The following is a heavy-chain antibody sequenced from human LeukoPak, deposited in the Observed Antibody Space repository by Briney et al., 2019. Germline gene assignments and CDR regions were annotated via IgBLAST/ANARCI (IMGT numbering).Heavy chain of an antibody. CDR3: ARDTIAAAGRPSWNFDL. V-gene: IGHV4-31*03. J-gene: IGHJ2*01. Sequence: SQTLSLTCTVSGGSISSGDYYWSWIRQHPGKGLEWIGYIYYSGSTYYNPSLKSRVTISVDTSKNQFSLKLTSVTAADTAVYYCARDTIAAAGRPSWNFDLWGRGTLVTVSS. D-gene: IGHD6-13*01. CDR1: GGSISSGDYY. CDR2: IYYSGST.